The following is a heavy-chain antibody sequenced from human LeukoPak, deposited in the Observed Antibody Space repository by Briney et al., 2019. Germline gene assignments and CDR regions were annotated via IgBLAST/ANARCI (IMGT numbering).Heavy chain of an antibody. D-gene: IGHD6-19*01. Sequence: ASVKVSCKASGYTFTSYDIDWVRQATGQGLEWMGWMNPNSGNTGYAQKFQGRVTMTRNTSISTAYMELSSLRSEDTAVYYCARGTDSSGWPFDYWGQGTLVTVSS. V-gene: IGHV1-8*01. CDR3: ARGTDSSGWPFDY. J-gene: IGHJ4*02. CDR1: GYTFTSYD. CDR2: MNPNSGNT.